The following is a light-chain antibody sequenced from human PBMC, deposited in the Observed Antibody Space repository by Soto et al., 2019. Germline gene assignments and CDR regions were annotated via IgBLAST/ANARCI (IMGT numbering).Light chain of an antibody. V-gene: IGLV4-60*02. CDR1: SGHSSYI. CDR3: ETWDSNTRV. CDR2: VEGSGSY. Sequence: QSVLTQSSSASASLGSSVKLTCTLRSGHSSYIIAWHQQQAGKAPRYLMKVEGSGSYNKGNGVPDRFSGSSSGADRYLTISNLQFEDEADYYCETWDSNTRVFGGGTKLTVL. J-gene: IGLJ3*02.